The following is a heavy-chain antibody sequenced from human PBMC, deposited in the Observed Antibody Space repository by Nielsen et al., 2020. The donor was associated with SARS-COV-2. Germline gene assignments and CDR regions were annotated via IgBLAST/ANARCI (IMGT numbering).Heavy chain of an antibody. Sequence: ASVKVSCKASGDTFPIDNIHWLRRAPGQGLEWIGIINLSAGSTDSAQKFKGRVTMTRDTSASTVYLALTSLKSEDTAVYYCATPITVDYFDYWGQGTLVTVSS. CDR3: ATPITVDYFDY. J-gene: IGHJ4*02. CDR1: GDTFPIDN. CDR2: INLSAGST. V-gene: IGHV1-46*01.